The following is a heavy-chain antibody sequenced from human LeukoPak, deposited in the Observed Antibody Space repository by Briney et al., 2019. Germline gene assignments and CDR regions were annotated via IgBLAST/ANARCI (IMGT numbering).Heavy chain of an antibody. CDR1: GYTFIGYY. Sequence: ASVKVSCKASGYTFIGYYMHWVRQVPGQGLEWMGWINPNSGGTKYAQKFQGRVTMTRDMSISTAYMDLSRLRSDDTAVYYCARVVYSGSYYEVWGQGTLVTVSS. D-gene: IGHD1-26*01. J-gene: IGHJ1*01. V-gene: IGHV1-2*02. CDR2: INPNSGGT. CDR3: ARVVYSGSYYEV.